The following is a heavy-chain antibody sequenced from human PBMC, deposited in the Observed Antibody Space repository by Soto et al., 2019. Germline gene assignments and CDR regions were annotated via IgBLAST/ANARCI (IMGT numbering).Heavy chain of an antibody. J-gene: IGHJ3*02. D-gene: IGHD3-22*01. V-gene: IGHV4-59*11. CDR3: AGESPYKYDSVGWTGAFDI. CDR2: VFYTGRT. CDR1: NGSITGHY. Sequence: QVQLQGSGPGLVKPSETLSLTCTVSNGSITGHYWSWIRQPPGQGLEWIGYVFYTGRTNYNPFLKGRVTISADTSKSQFSLKLTSLRAADTAVYYCAGESPYKYDSVGWTGAFDIWGQGTMVNVSS.